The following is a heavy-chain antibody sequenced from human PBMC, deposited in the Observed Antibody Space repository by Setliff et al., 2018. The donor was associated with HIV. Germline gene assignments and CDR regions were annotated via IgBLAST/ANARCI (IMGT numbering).Heavy chain of an antibody. CDR3: ARDPGEGGGGFLEWTIGYYYYMDV. J-gene: IGHJ6*03. CDR1: GYTFTSYA. Sequence: ASVKVSCKASGYTFTSYAISWVRQAPGQGPEWMGGIIPIFDTTNYAQSFQGRVTITADESTSTAYLEVSSLRSEDTAVYYCARDPGEGGGGFLEWTIGYYYYMDVWGKGTTVTVSS. CDR2: IIPIFDTT. V-gene: IGHV1-69*13. D-gene: IGHD3-3*01.